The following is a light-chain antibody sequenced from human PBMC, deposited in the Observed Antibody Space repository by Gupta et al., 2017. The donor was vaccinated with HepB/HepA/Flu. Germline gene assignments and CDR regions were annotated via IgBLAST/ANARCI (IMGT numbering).Light chain of an antibody. CDR2: NDI. J-gene: IGLJ3*02. CDR1: DSNIGDNE. CDR3: SSWDDSLNGLV. V-gene: IGLV1-44*01. Sequence: HSVLSQPPSASGAPWPSVPIPCSARDSNIGDNEVNWYRQLPGAAPSLLIYNDIQRPSGVPDRFAGSRSGTSASLAISGLQSEDEADYDCSSWDDSLNGLVLGGGTKLT.